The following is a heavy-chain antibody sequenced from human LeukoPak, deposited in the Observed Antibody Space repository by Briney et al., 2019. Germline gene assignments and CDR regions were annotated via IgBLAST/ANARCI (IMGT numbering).Heavy chain of an antibody. V-gene: IGHV3-74*01. CDR1: GFTFSSYW. CDR2: INSDGSST. D-gene: IGHD5-18*01. Sequence: GGSLRLSCATSGFTFSSYWMHWVRQAPGKGLVWVSRINSDGSSTSYADSVKGRFTISRDNAKTSLYLQMNSLRAEDTAVYYCARDLSGVTGYTYGRGIDYWGQGTLVTVSS. CDR3: ARDLSGVTGYTYGRGIDY. J-gene: IGHJ4*02.